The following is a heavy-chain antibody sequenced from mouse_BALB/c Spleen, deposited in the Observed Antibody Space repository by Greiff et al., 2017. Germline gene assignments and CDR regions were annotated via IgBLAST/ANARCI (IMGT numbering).Heavy chain of an antibody. Sequence: QVQLQQSGAELMKPGASVKISCKATGYTFSSYWIEWVKQRPGHGLEWIGEILPGSGSTNYNEKFKGKATFTADTSSNTAYMQLSSLTSEDSAVYYCARPNYYGSNYFDYWGQGTTLTVSS. CDR1: GYTFSSYW. V-gene: IGHV1-9*01. J-gene: IGHJ2*01. CDR2: ILPGSGST. D-gene: IGHD1-1*01. CDR3: ARPNYYGSNYFDY.